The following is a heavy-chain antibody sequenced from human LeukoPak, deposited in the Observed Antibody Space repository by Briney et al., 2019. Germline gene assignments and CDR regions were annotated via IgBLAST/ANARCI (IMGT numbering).Heavy chain of an antibody. V-gene: IGHV1-2*02. CDR1: GYTFTGYY. CDR3: ARAPSGGYDLGY. J-gene: IGHJ4*02. D-gene: IGHD5-12*01. CDR2: INPNSGGR. Sequence: ASVKVSSKASGYTFTGYYMHWVRQAPGQGLEWMGWINPNSGGRNYAQKFQGRVTMTRDTSISTAYMELSRLRSDDTAVYYCARAPSGGYDLGYWGQGTLVTVSS.